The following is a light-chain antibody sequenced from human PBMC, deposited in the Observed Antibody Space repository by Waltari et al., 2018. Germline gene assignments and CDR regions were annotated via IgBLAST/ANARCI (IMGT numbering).Light chain of an antibody. V-gene: IGLV2-14*03. Sequence: QSALTQPASVSGSPGQSITISCTGTSSDVGGYNYVSWYQQHPGKAPKLMIFDVSNRHSGVSNRFSGSKSGNTASLTISGLQAEDEADYYCSSYIGSSTLELFGGGTSLTVL. CDR3: SSYIGSSTLEL. CDR1: SSDVGGYNY. J-gene: IGLJ2*01. CDR2: DVS.